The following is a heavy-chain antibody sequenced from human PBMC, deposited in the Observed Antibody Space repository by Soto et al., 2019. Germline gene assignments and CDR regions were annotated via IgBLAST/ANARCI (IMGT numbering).Heavy chain of an antibody. Sequence: LRLSFAASGFPFSHYAMSWVRQAPGKGLEWVSAISGNGGDASYADSVRGRLTISRDNSRDTLYLQMNSLRADDTAIYYCGKVGRWQWQAKRPNYFDYWGQGTLVTVSS. D-gene: IGHD6-19*01. CDR1: GFPFSHYA. CDR2: ISGNGGDA. CDR3: GKVGRWQWQAKRPNYFDY. J-gene: IGHJ4*02. V-gene: IGHV3-23*01.